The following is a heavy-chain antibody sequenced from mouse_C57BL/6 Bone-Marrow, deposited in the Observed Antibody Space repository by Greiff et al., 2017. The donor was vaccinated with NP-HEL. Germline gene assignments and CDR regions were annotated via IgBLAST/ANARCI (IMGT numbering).Heavy chain of an antibody. CDR3: ARQYYYDSSSGFAY. CDR1: GYTFTSYW. J-gene: IGHJ3*01. D-gene: IGHD1-1*01. V-gene: IGHV1-64*01. CDR2: LHPNSGST. Sequence: VQLQQPGAELVKPGASVKLSCRASGYTFTSYWMHWVKQRPGQGLEWIGMLHPNSGSTNYNEKFKSKATLTVDKSSSTAYMQLSSLTSEDSAVYYCARQYYYDSSSGFAYWGQGTLVTVSA.